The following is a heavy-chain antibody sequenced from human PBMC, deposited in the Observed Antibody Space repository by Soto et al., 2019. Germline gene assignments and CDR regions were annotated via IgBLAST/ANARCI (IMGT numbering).Heavy chain of an antibody. Sequence: GGSLRLSCAASGFTFSSYSMNWVRQAPGKGLEWVSSISSSSSYIYYADSVKGRFTISRDNAKNSLYLQMNSLRAEDTAVYYCASDSNIHDYGDYGDINWGQGTLVTVSS. CDR2: ISSSSSYI. D-gene: IGHD4-17*01. CDR1: GFTFSSYS. J-gene: IGHJ4*02. V-gene: IGHV3-21*01. CDR3: ASDSNIHDYGDYGDIN.